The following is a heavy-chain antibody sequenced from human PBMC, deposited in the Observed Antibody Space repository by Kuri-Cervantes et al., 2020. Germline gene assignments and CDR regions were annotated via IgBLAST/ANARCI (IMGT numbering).Heavy chain of an antibody. CDR1: GITVSSNY. V-gene: IGHV3-66*02. Sequence: GESLKISCVTSGITVSSNYMTWVRQAPGKGLEWVSIMYSSGDTFYADSVKGRFTISRGNSKDTLYLQMNSLRAEDTAVYYCARSGSYYPTIDYWGQGTLVTVSS. CDR2: MYSSGDT. J-gene: IGHJ4*02. CDR3: ARSGSYYPTIDY. D-gene: IGHD1-26*01.